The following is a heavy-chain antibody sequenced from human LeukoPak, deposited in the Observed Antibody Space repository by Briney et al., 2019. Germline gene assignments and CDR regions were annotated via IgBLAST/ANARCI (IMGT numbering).Heavy chain of an antibody. Sequence: ASVKVSCKASGYTFTSYYMHWVRQAPGQGLEWMGIINPSGGSTSYAQKFQGRVTMTRDTSTSTVYMELSSLRSEDTAVYYCARDKRRNIVVVVAATAPDYWGQGTLVTVSS. V-gene: IGHV1-46*01. D-gene: IGHD2-15*01. CDR3: ARDKRRNIVVVVAATAPDY. CDR1: GYTFTSYY. J-gene: IGHJ4*02. CDR2: INPSGGST.